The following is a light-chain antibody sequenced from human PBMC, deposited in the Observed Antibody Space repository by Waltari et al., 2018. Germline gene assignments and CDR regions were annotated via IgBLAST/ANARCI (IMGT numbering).Light chain of an antibody. CDR1: QSVSSSY. J-gene: IGKJ1*01. CDR3: QQYGSSPRT. CDR2: GAS. Sequence: EIVLTQSPGTLSLSPGERATLSCRASQSVSSSYLAWYQQKPGQAPRLLIDGASSRATGIPDRFSGSGSGTDFTLTIGRLEPEDFAVYYFQQYGSSPRTFGQGTKLEIK. V-gene: IGKV3-20*01.